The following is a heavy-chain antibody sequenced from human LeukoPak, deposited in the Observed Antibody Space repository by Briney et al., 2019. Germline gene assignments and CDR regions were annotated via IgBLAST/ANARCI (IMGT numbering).Heavy chain of an antibody. CDR1: GGSISSSSYY. CDR3: ARLQRQLVEYYFDY. CDR2: IYYSGST. J-gene: IGHJ4*02. V-gene: IGHV4-39*01. Sequence: PSETLSLTCTVSGGSISSSSYYWGWIRQPPGKGLEWIGSIYYSGSTYYNPSLKSRVTISVHTSKNQFSLKLSSVTAADTAVYYCARLQRQLVEYYFDYWGQGTLVTVSS. D-gene: IGHD6-13*01.